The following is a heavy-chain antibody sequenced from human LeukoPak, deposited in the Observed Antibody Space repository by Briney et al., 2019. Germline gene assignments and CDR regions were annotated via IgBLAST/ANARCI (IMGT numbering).Heavy chain of an antibody. CDR1: GFTFSSYA. J-gene: IGHJ4*02. V-gene: IGHV3-30-3*01. D-gene: IGHD6-13*01. Sequence: GRSLRLSCAASGFTFSSYAMHWVRQGPGKGLEWVGTISYHGNNEYYADSVKGRFTISRDNSKNTLYLQMNSLRTEDTAVYYCAKEGIAAPLYYFDYWGQGNLVTVSS. CDR3: AKEGIAAPLYYFDY. CDR2: ISYHGNNE.